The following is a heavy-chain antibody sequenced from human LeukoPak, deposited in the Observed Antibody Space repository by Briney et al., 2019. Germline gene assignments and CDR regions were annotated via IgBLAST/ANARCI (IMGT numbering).Heavy chain of an antibody. CDR3: ARGPAVEMATISAFDI. Sequence: SETLSLTCAVYGGSFSGYYWSWIRQPPGKGLEWIGEINHSGSTNYNPSLKSRVTISVDTSKNQFSLKLSSVTAADTAVYYCARGPAVEMATISAFDIWGQGTMVTVSS. D-gene: IGHD5-24*01. J-gene: IGHJ3*02. V-gene: IGHV4-34*01. CDR1: GGSFSGYY. CDR2: INHSGST.